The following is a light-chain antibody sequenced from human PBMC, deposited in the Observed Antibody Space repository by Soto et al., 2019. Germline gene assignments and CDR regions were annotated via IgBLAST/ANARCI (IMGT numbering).Light chain of an antibody. V-gene: IGLV2-14*01. CDR1: SSDVGGYKY. J-gene: IGLJ2*01. CDR3: YSYTSSSTVV. Sequence: QSVLTQPASVSGSPGQSITISCTGTSSDVGGYKYVSWYHQYPGKAPKLMIYEVSNRPSGVSDRFSGSKSGNTASLTISGLQAEDKGDYYCYSYTSSSTVVFGGGTKLTVL. CDR2: EVS.